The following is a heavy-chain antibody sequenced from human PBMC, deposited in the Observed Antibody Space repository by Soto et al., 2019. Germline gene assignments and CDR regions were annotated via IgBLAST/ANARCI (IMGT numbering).Heavy chain of an antibody. CDR1: GGSFSGYY. CDR3: AREGIGYCSGGSCYANRFDP. CDR2: INHSGST. D-gene: IGHD2-15*01. J-gene: IGHJ5*02. Sequence: PSETLSLTCAVYGGSFSGYYWSWIRQPPGKGLEWSGEINHSGSTNYNPSLKSRVTISVDTSKNQFSLKLSSVTAADTAVYYCAREGIGYCSGGSCYANRFDPWGQGTLVTVSS. V-gene: IGHV4-34*01.